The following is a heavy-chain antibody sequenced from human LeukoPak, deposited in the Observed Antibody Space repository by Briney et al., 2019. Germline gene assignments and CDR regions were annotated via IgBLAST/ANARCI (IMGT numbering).Heavy chain of an antibody. Sequence: SETLSLTCTVSGGSISSYYWSWIRQPPGKGLEWIGYIYTSGSTNYNPSLKSRVTISVDTSKNQFSLKLSSVTAADTAVYYCARQRAYGAKYYYYMDVWGKGTTVIVSS. J-gene: IGHJ6*03. CDR3: ARQRAYGAKYYYYMDV. D-gene: IGHD1-26*01. V-gene: IGHV4-4*09. CDR2: IYTSGST. CDR1: GGSISSYY.